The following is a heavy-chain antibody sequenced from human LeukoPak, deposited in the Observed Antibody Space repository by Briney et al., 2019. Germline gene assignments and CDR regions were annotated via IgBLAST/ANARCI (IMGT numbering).Heavy chain of an antibody. Sequence: GGSLRLSCAASGFTFSYYWMSWVREAPGKGLEWVANIQQDGSEKYYVDSVKGRFTISRDNAKNSLYLQMNSLRTEDTAVYYCACYGIAPPYWGQGTLVTVSS. J-gene: IGHJ4*02. D-gene: IGHD2-15*01. CDR2: IQQDGSEK. V-gene: IGHV3-7*02. CDR1: GFTFSYYW. CDR3: ACYGIAPPY.